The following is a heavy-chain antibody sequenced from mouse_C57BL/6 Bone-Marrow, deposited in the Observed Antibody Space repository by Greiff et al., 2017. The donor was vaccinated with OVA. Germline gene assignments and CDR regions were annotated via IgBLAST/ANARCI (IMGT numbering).Heavy chain of an antibody. D-gene: IGHD2-12*01. CDR3: ATPYRYDVGFAY. V-gene: IGHV1-81*01. CDR2: IYPRSGNT. J-gene: IGHJ3*01. Sequence: QVQLQQSGAELARPGASVKLSCKASGYTFTSYGIRWVKQRTGQGLEWIGEIYPRSGNTYYNEKFKGKATLTADKSSSTAYMELRSLTSEDSAVYVGATPYRYDVGFAYWGQGTLVTVSA. CDR1: GYTFTSYG.